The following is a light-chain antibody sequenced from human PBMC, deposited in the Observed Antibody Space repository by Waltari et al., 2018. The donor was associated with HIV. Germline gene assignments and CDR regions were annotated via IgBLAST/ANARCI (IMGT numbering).Light chain of an antibody. J-gene: IGLJ2*01. CDR2: DDS. Sequence: SYVLTQPPSVSVAPGQTARITCVGSNLGSKSVHWYQQRPGQAPVLVVYDDSDRPSGIPERFSGSNSGNTATLTISRVEAGDEADYYCQVWDSSSTHAGVVFGGGTKLTVL. V-gene: IGLV3-21*02. CDR3: QVWDSSSTHAGVV. CDR1: NLGSKS.